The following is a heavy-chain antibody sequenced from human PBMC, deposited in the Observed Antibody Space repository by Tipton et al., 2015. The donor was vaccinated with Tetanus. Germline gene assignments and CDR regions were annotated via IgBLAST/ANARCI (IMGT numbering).Heavy chain of an antibody. CDR2: ISGSGGST. V-gene: IGHV3-23*01. CDR3: AKGLLGYCIDGVCHNWFDP. J-gene: IGHJ5*02. D-gene: IGHD2-8*01. CDR1: GFTFSSYA. Sequence: GSLRLSCAASGFTFSSYAMSWVRQAPGKGLEWVSAISGSGGSTYYADSVKGRFTISRDNSKNTLYLQMNSLRAEDTAVYYCAKGLLGYCIDGVCHNWFDPWGQGTLVTVSS.